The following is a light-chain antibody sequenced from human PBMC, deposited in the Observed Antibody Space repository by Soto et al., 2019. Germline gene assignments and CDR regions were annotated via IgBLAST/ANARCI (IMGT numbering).Light chain of an antibody. CDR1: QTISTW. V-gene: IGKV1-5*03. CDR3: QPDTTYLLWP. J-gene: IGKJ1*01. Sequence: DVPVSMSPPALSASIGDRVTITCRASQTISTWMAWYQQKPGKAPKLLIYKASTLESGVPSRFSGSESGTEFTLTISSLQPDDFATHYCQPDTTYLLWPFCQVAKVAIK. CDR2: KAS.